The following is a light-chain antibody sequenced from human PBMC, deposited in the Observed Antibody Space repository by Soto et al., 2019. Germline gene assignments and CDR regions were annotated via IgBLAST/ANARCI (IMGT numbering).Light chain of an antibody. CDR2: DAS. Sequence: TQSPAGLSLSPGERATLCCRASQSVSSNLAWYQQKPGQAPRLLIYDASNRATGIPARFSGSGSGTDFTLTISSLEPEDSAVYYCQQRSNCPPSTFAQATKVDI. J-gene: IGKJ1*01. V-gene: IGKV3-11*01. CDR3: QQRSNCPPST. CDR1: QSVSSN.